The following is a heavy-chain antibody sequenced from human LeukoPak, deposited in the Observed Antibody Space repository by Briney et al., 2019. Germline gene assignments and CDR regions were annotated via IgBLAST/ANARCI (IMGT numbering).Heavy chain of an antibody. Sequence: GGSLRLSCAASGFTFSNYWMHWVRQAPGKGLVWVSRINSDGINTSYADSVKGLFTISRDNSKNTLYLQMNSLRAEDTAVYYCAKDQGIGGYDPPGAFDYWGQGTLVTVSS. CDR1: GFTFSNYW. J-gene: IGHJ4*02. V-gene: IGHV3-74*01. CDR2: INSDGINT. CDR3: AKDQGIGGYDPPGAFDY. D-gene: IGHD5-12*01.